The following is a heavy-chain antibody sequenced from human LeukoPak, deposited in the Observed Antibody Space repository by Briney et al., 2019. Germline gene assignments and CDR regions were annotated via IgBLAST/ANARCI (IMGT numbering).Heavy chain of an antibody. CDR3: ARVDFYGDYADY. CDR2: ISSSGSTI. J-gene: IGHJ4*02. CDR1: GFTFSSYA. Sequence: PGGSLRLSCAASGFTFSSYAMSWVRQAPGKGLEWVSYISSSGSTIYYADSVKGRFTISRDNAKNSLYLQMNSLRAEDTAVYYCARVDFYGDYADYWGQGTLVTVSS. V-gene: IGHV3-48*03. D-gene: IGHD4-17*01.